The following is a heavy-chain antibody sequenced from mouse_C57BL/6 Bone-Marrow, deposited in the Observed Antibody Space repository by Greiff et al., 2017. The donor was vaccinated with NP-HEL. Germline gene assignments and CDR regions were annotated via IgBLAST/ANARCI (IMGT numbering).Heavy chain of an antibody. J-gene: IGHJ4*01. V-gene: IGHV5-6*01. CDR3: ARPDYYGSLYAMDY. CDR1: GFTFSSYG. Sequence: EVKLMESGGDLVKPGGSLKLSCAASGFTFSSYGMSWVRQTPDKRLEWVATISSGGSYPSYPDSVKGRFTIYRDKSKNTLYLQMSSLKSEDTAMYYCARPDYYGSLYAMDYWGQGTSVTVSS. CDR2: ISSGGSYP. D-gene: IGHD1-1*01.